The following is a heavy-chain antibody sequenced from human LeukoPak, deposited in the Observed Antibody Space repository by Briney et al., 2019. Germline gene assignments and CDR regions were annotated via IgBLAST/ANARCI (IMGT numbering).Heavy chain of an antibody. D-gene: IGHD2-2*01. CDR1: SGSFRTYY. CDR3: VKSNSRYQPWTLDV. Sequence: PSETLSLTCTVSSGSFRTYYWSWIRQPPGKGLEWIGYIFYNEGTSYNPSLKSRVTISVDTSNNQLSLKVNSVTAADTAMYYCVKSNSRYQPWTLDVWGRGTMVTVSS. CDR2: IFYNEGT. V-gene: IGHV4-59*01. J-gene: IGHJ3*01.